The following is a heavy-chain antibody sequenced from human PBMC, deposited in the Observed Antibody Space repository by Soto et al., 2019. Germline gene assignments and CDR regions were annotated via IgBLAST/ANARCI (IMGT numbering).Heavy chain of an antibody. D-gene: IGHD2-2*01. J-gene: IGHJ6*02. CDR3: ARDCSSTSCYSYYYYGMDV. CDR1: GFTFSSYW. Sequence: PGGSLRLSFAASGFTFSSYWMSWVRQAPGKGLEWVANIKQDGSEKYYVDSVKGRFTISRENAKNSLYLQMNSLRAEDTAVYYCARDCSSTSCYSYYYYGMDVWGQGTTVTVSS. V-gene: IGHV3-7*03. CDR2: IKQDGSEK.